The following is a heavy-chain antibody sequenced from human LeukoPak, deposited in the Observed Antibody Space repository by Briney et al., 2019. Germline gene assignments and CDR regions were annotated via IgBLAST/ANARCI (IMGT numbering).Heavy chain of an antibody. Sequence: AGGSLRLSCAASGFTFSSYAMHWVRQAPGKGLEWVAVISYDGSNKYYADSVKGRFTISRDNSKNTLYLQMNSLRAEDTAVYYCAKPHYYDSSGYPYYFDYWGQGTLVTVSS. D-gene: IGHD3-22*01. CDR3: AKPHYYDSSGYPYYFDY. J-gene: IGHJ4*02. CDR2: ISYDGSNK. V-gene: IGHV3-30*04. CDR1: GFTFSSYA.